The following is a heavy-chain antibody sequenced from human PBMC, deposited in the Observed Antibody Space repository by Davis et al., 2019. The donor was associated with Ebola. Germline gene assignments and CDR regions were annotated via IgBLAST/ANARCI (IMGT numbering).Heavy chain of an antibody. CDR2: ISENRDDT. CDR3: ARGLGYNWFAP. D-gene: IGHD7-27*01. Sequence: GESLKISCAGSGFNVTKFLMNWVRQAPGRGLEWVSYISENRDDTFYTDSVRGQFTISRDSAKNLLFLQMDDLRDEDTATYYCARGLGYNWFAPWGQGAPVTVSS. V-gene: IGHV3-48*02. CDR1: GFNVTKFL. J-gene: IGHJ5*02.